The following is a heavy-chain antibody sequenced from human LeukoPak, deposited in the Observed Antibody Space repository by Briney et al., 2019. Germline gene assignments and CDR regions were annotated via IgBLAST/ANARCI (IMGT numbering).Heavy chain of an antibody. V-gene: IGHV3-20*04. CDR1: GFSLHNYG. CDR3: ARASEYCSFINCHFDL. J-gene: IGHJ5*02. D-gene: IGHD2-15*01. Sequence: GGSLRLSCTVYGFSLHNYGMTWVRQVPGKGLEWVSGIKWNGGSTDYADAVKGRFTISRDNAKNTLYLEMNSLRAEDTASYYCARASEYCSFINCHFDLWGQGTLVTVSS. CDR2: IKWNGGST.